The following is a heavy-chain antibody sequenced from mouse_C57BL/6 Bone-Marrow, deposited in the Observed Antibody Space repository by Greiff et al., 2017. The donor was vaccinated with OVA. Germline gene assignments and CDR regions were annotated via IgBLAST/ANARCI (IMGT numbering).Heavy chain of an antibody. CDR2: IHPNSGST. Sequence: VQLQESGAELVKPGASVKLSCKASGYTFTSYWMHWVKQRPGQGLEWIGMIHPNSGSTNNNEKFKSKATLTVDKSSSTAYMQLSSLTSEDSAVYYCASYSNNPDYCDYWGQGTTLTVSS. CDR3: ASYSNNPDYCDY. D-gene: IGHD2-5*01. V-gene: IGHV1-64*01. CDR1: GYTFTSYW. J-gene: IGHJ2*01.